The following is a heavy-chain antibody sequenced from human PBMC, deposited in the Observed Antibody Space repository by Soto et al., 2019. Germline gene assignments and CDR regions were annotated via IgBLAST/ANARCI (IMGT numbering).Heavy chain of an antibody. V-gene: IGHV3-30-3*01. CDR2: ISYDGSNK. CDR3: ARDGPMAARPGYYYYGMDV. J-gene: IGHJ6*02. D-gene: IGHD6-6*01. CDR1: GFTFSSYA. Sequence: QVQLVESGGGVVQPGRSLRLSCAASGFTFSSYAMHWVRQAPGKGLEWVAVISYDGSNKYYADSVKGRFTISRDNSKNTLYLQMNSVRAEDTAVYYCARDGPMAARPGYYYYGMDVWGQGTTVTVSS.